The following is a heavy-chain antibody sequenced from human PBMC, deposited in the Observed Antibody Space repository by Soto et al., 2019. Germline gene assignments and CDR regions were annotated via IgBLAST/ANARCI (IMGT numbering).Heavy chain of an antibody. Sequence: EVQLVEAGGGLIQPGGSLRLSCAASGFTVSSNYMSWVRQAPGKGLEWVSAIYSGGSTYYADSVKGRFTISRDNSKNTLYLHMNRLRAEDTAVYYCAREYSYGYYYYYAMDVWGQGTTVTVSS. CDR3: AREYSYGYYYYYAMDV. CDR1: GFTVSSNY. CDR2: IYSGGST. J-gene: IGHJ6*02. V-gene: IGHV3-53*01. D-gene: IGHD5-18*01.